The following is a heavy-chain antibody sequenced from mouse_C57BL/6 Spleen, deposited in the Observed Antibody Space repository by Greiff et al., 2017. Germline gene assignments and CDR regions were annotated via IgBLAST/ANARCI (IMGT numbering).Heavy chain of an antibody. Sequence: QVQLQESGAELARPGASVKLSCKASGYTFTSYGISWVKQRPGQGLEWIGEIYPRSGSTYYNEKFKGKATLTADKSSSTAYMELRSLTSEDSAVYFCAISVSTGVATRDFDVWGKGTTVTVSS. CDR3: AISVSTGVATRDFDV. CDR1: GYTFTSYG. D-gene: IGHD1-1*01. J-gene: IGHJ1*03. CDR2: IYPRSGST. V-gene: IGHV1-81*01.